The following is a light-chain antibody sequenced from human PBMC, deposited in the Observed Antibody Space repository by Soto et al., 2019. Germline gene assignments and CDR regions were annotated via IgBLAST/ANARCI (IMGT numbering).Light chain of an antibody. Sequence: QSVLTQPPSASGTPGQRVTISCSGSTSNIGIFILNWCHHFPGTSPKLLIYSNNLRPSGVPDRFSGSNSGTSASLAFIGLQSDDEADYYCAAWDDSLNGYVFGTGTKVTVL. V-gene: IGLV1-44*01. CDR1: TSNIGIFI. CDR3: AAWDDSLNGYV. CDR2: SNN. J-gene: IGLJ1*01.